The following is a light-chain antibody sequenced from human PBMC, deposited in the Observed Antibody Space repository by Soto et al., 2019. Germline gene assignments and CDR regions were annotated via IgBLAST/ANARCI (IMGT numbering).Light chain of an antibody. J-gene: IGKJ2*01. V-gene: IGKV3-20*01. CDR2: GAS. Sequence: EIVLTQSPGTLSLSPGERATLSCRASQSVSSSYLAWYQQKPGQAPRLLIYGASSRATGFPDRFSGSGSGTDFTLSISRPEPEDFAVYYCQQYGGSPQYTFGQGTKLEIK. CDR3: QQYGGSPQYT. CDR1: QSVSSSY.